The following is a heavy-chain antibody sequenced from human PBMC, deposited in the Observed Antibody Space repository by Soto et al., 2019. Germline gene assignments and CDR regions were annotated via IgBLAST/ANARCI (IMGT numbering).Heavy chain of an antibody. J-gene: IGHJ4*02. D-gene: IGHD2-15*01. Sequence: ASGKVSWKAAGGTFSSYTISWGRQAPGQGLEWMGIISPSGGSTTYAQKFQGRVRMTRDTSTSTVYMELSSLRSEDTAVYYCARVYCSGGGCYGIDYWGQGTLVTVSS. CDR2: ISPSGGST. CDR1: GGTFSSYT. V-gene: IGHV1-46*01. CDR3: ARVYCSGGGCYGIDY.